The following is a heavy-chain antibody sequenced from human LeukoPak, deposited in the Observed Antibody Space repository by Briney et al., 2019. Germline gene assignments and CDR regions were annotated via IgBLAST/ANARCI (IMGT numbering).Heavy chain of an antibody. V-gene: IGHV3-11*01. J-gene: IGHJ4*02. CDR3: AKDIRRGYSYGYIFWGTFDY. D-gene: IGHD5-18*01. Sequence: PGGSLRLSCAASGFTFSDYYMSWIRQAPGKGLEWVSYISSSGSTIYYADSVKGRFTISRDNAKNSLYLQMNSLRAEDTALYYCAKDIRRGYSYGYIFWGTFDYWGQGTLVTVSS. CDR2: ISSSGSTI. CDR1: GFTFSDYY.